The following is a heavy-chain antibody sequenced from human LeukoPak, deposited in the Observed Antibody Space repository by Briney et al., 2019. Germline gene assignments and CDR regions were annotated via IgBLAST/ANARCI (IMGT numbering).Heavy chain of an antibody. CDR3: ARGNFWSGYYPYFDY. J-gene: IGHJ4*02. Sequence: SETLSLTCTVSGGSISSYYWSWIRQPPGKGLEWIGYIYYSGSTNYNPSLKSRVTMSVGTSKNQFSLKLSSVTAADTAVYYCARGNFWSGYYPYFDYWGQGTLVTVSS. V-gene: IGHV4-59*01. CDR1: GGSISSYY. D-gene: IGHD3-3*01. CDR2: IYYSGST.